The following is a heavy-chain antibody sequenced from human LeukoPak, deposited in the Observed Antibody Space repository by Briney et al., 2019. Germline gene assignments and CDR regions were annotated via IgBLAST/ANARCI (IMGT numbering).Heavy chain of an antibody. D-gene: IGHD1-26*01. J-gene: IGHJ3*02. Sequence: GRSLRLSCAASGFTFDDYAMHWVRQAPGKGLEWVSVISWNSGSIGYADSVKGRFTISRDNAKNSLYLQMNSLRAEDMALYYCAKDMGSGSYHDAFDIWGQGTMVTVSS. CDR3: AKDMGSGSYHDAFDI. V-gene: IGHV3-9*03. CDR1: GFTFDDYA. CDR2: ISWNSGSI.